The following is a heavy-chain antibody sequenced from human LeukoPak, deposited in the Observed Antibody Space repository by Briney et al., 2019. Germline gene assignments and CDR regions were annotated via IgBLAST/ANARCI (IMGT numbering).Heavy chain of an antibody. J-gene: IGHJ4*02. Sequence: PGRSLRLSCAASGFTFSSYGMHWVRQAPGKGLEWVAVIWYDGSNKYYADSVKGRFTISRDNSKNTLYLQMNSLRAEDTAVYYCAKDLGNAFIAAAGTGNWGQGTLVTVSS. D-gene: IGHD6-13*01. CDR2: IWYDGSNK. V-gene: IGHV3-33*06. CDR1: GFTFSSYG. CDR3: AKDLGNAFIAAAGTGN.